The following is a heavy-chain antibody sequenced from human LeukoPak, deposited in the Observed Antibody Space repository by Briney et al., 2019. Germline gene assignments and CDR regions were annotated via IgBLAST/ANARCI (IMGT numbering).Heavy chain of an antibody. D-gene: IGHD3-22*01. CDR3: ARDDSSGPLDY. CDR2: IKEDGSKK. CDR1: GFTFSSHW. J-gene: IGHJ4*02. Sequence: GGSLRLSCAASGFTFSSHWMTWVRQAPGKGLEWVANIKEDGSKKNYVGSVKGRFTISRDNPKNSLYLQMNSLRAEDTAVYYCARDDSSGPLDYWGQGTLVTVSS. V-gene: IGHV3-7*03.